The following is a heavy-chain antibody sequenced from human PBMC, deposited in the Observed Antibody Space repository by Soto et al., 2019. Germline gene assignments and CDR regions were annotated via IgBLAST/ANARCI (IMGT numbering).Heavy chain of an antibody. J-gene: IGHJ4*02. CDR1: GGSISSGGYS. CDR2: IYHSGST. CDR3: ARENNVLPGGYSHY. V-gene: IGHV4-30-2*01. Sequence: QLQLQESGSGLVKPSQTLSLTCAVSGGSISSGGYSWSWIRQPPGKGLEWIGYIYHSGSTYYNPSLKSRVTISVDRSKNQFSLKLSSVTAADTAVYYCARENNVLPGGYSHYWGQGTLVTVSS. D-gene: IGHD2-21*01.